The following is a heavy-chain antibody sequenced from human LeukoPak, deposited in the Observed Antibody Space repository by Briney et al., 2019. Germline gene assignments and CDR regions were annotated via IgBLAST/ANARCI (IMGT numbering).Heavy chain of an antibody. CDR3: ARAVTTPHDY. V-gene: IGHV4-34*01. CDR1: GGSFSGYY. J-gene: IGHJ4*02. CDR2: INHSGST. Sequence: SETLSLTCAVYGGSFSGYYWSWIRQPPGKGLEWIGEINHSGSTNYNPSLKSRVTISVDTSKNLFSLKLSSVTAADTAVYYCARAVTTPHDYWGQGTLVTVSS. D-gene: IGHD4-17*01.